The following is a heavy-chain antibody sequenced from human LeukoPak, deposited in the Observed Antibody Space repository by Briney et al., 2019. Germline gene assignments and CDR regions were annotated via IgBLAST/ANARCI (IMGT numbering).Heavy chain of an antibody. CDR1: GGSISSGDYY. D-gene: IGHD5-18*01. Sequence: SQTLSLTCTVSGGSISSGDYYWSWIRQPPEKGLEWIGYIYYSGSTYYNPSLKSRVTISVDTSKNQFSLKLSSVTAADTAVYYCARVEYSYGYPTKNWGQGTLVTVSS. CDR3: ARVEYSYGYPTKN. CDR2: IYYSGST. V-gene: IGHV4-30-4*01. J-gene: IGHJ4*02.